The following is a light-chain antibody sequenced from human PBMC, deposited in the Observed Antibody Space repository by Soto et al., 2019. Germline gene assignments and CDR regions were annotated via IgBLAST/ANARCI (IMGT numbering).Light chain of an antibody. J-gene: IGLJ3*02. V-gene: IGLV2-8*01. CDR2: EVN. CDR1: SSGIGAYNY. Sequence: QSALTQPPSASGSPGQSVTISCTGTSSGIGAYNYVSWFQQHPGEAPELIISEVNKRPSGVPDRFSGSKSGNTASLTVSGLQAEDEADYYCTSYGGRDNLMFGGGTKLTVL. CDR3: TSYGGRDNLM.